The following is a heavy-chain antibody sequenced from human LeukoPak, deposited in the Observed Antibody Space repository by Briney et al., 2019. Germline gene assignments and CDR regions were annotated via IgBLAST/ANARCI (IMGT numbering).Heavy chain of an antibody. CDR3: AKDRPGYGSGRSFDY. V-gene: IGHV1-24*01. CDR2: FDPEGGET. Sequence: GASVKVSCKVSGYTLTELSMHWVRQAPGKGLEWMGGFDPEGGETIYAQKFQGRVTMTEDTSTDTAYMELSSLRSEDTAVYYCAKDRPGYGSGRSFDYWGQGTLVTVSS. J-gene: IGHJ4*02. D-gene: IGHD3-10*01. CDR1: GYTLTELS.